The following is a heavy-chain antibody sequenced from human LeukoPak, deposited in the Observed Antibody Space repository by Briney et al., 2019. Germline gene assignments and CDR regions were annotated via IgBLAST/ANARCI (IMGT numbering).Heavy chain of an antibody. D-gene: IGHD3-10*01. Sequence: SETLSLTCTVSGGSISSGDYYWSWIRQPPGKGLEWIGYIYYSGSTYYNPSLKSRVTISVDTSKNQFSLKLSSVTAADTAVYYCVRALLWFGELSVTFDYWGQGTLVTVSS. CDR1: GGSISSGDYY. J-gene: IGHJ4*02. CDR2: IYYSGST. V-gene: IGHV4-30-4*01. CDR3: VRALLWFGELSVTFDY.